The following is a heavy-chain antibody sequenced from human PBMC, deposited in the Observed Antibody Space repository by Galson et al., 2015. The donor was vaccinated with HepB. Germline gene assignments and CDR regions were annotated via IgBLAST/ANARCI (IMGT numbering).Heavy chain of an antibody. CDR3: AKGEYTSGWSFAN. D-gene: IGHD6-25*01. J-gene: IGHJ4*02. V-gene: IGHV6-1*01. CDR2: TFYRSKWYN. CDR1: GDSVSSSTGA. Sequence: CAISGDSVSSSTGAWNWIRQSPSRGLEWLGRTFYRSKWYNDYALSVKSRITISPDTSKNQLSLQLNSVTPEDTAVYYCAKGEYTSGWSFANWGQGTLVTVSS.